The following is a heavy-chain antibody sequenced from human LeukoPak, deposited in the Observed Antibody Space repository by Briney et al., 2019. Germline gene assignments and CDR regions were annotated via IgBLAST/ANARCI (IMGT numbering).Heavy chain of an antibody. CDR2: TYYRSKLYN. D-gene: IGHD2-15*01. CDR3: ARKVVGRAFDI. V-gene: IGHV6-1*01. J-gene: IGHJ3*02. Sequence: SQTLSLTCALSGDIVSSNSAAWNWITQSPSRGLEWLGRTYYRSKLYNDYAVSVKSRITINPDTSKNQFSLQLNSVTPEDTAVYYCARKVVGRAFDIWGQGTMVTVSS. CDR1: GDIVSSNSAA.